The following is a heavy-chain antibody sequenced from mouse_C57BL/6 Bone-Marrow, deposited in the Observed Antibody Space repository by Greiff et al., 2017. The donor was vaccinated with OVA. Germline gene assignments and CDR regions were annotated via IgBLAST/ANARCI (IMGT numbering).Heavy chain of an antibody. CDR2: IYPGDGDT. J-gene: IGHJ2*01. V-gene: IGHV1-82*01. CDR1: GYTFTSYW. CDR3: ARGGYYGYFDY. Sequence: QVQLQQSGAELVRPGTSVKLSCKASGYTFTSYWMHWVKQRPGKGLEWIGRIYPGDGDTNYNGKFKGKATLTADKSSSTAYMQLSSLTSEDSAVYFCARGGYYGYFDYWGQGTTLTVSS. D-gene: IGHD2-1*01.